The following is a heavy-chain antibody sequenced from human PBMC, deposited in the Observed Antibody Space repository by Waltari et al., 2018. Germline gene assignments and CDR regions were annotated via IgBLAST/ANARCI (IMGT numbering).Heavy chain of an antibody. CDR3: ALRSRGITMIVVVNYFDY. Sequence: EVQLLESGGGLVQPGGSLRLSCAASGFTFSSYDMSWVRQAPGKGLEWVSAISGSGGSTYYADSVKGRFTISRDNSKNTLYLQMNSLRAEDTAVYYCALRSRGITMIVVVNYFDYWGQGTLVTVSS. CDR2: ISGSGGST. D-gene: IGHD3-22*01. V-gene: IGHV3-23*01. J-gene: IGHJ4*02. CDR1: GFTFSSYD.